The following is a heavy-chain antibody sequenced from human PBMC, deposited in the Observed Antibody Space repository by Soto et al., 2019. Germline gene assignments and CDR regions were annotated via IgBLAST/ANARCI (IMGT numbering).Heavy chain of an antibody. J-gene: IGHJ4*02. CDR1: RFNFSAAW. D-gene: IGHD6-19*01. Sequence: SLRLSCVASRFNFSAAWLNWIRQAPGKGLEWVGRIKPKSEGETADYTAPVRGRFTISRDDSQNTLHLQMDSLKTEGTAVYYCATVPHSSRPFWGPGVLVTLSS. CDR3: ATVPHSSRPF. V-gene: IGHV3-15*07. CDR2: IKPKSEGETA.